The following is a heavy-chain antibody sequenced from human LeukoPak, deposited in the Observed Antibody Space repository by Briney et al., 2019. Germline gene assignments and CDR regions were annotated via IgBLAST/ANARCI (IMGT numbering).Heavy chain of an antibody. CDR2: TYYRSKWYN. CDR3: ARLRESFTMMENFDY. CDR1: GDSFSSNSVA. V-gene: IGHV6-1*01. J-gene: IGHJ4*02. D-gene: IGHD3-22*01. Sequence: SQTLSLTCAISGDSFSSNSVAWDWLRQSPSRGLESLGRTYYRSKWYNDYAVSVKSRITINPHASKNQFSLHLNSVTPEDTAVYYCARLRESFTMMENFDYWGQGTLVTVSS.